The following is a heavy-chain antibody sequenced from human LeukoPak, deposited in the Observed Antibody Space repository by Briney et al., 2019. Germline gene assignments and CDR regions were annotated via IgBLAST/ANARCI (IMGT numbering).Heavy chain of an antibody. V-gene: IGHV3-30*04. CDR2: ISYDGSNK. CDR3: ARDLLAAAGNRAEYFQH. Sequence: SGGSLRLSCAASGFTFSRYAMHWVRQAPGKGLEGVAVISYDGSNKYYADSVKGRFTISRDNSKNTLYLQMNSLRAEDTAVYYCARDLLAAAGNRAEYFQHWGQGTLVTVSS. D-gene: IGHD6-13*01. J-gene: IGHJ1*01. CDR1: GFTFSRYA.